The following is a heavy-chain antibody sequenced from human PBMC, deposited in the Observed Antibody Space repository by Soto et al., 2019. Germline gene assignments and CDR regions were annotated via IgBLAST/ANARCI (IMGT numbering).Heavy chain of an antibody. V-gene: IGHV1-18*01. Sequence: ASLKVSCKASGGTFSSYAISWVRQAPGQGLEWMGWISAYNGNTNYAQKLQGRVTMTTDTSTSTAYMELRSLRSDDTAVYYCASSVDTAMFYYYYGMDVWGQGTTVTVSS. CDR1: GGTFSSYA. CDR2: ISAYNGNT. J-gene: IGHJ6*02. D-gene: IGHD5-18*01. CDR3: ASSVDTAMFYYYYGMDV.